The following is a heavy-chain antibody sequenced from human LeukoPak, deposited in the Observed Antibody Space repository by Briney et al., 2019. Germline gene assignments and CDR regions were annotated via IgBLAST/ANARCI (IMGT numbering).Heavy chain of an antibody. CDR3: ARAGPYGGYKVFDK. CDR1: RFIFCNYY. V-gene: IGHV3-11*01. Sequence: GVSLKLSCSASRFIFCNYYMSWIRQAPGKGLEWIATIDAHGATNYYADSAHDRFTISSDNDNNSLFLQMNGLTAEDTAVYFCARAGPYGGYKVFDKWGEGPLVTVSS. D-gene: IGHD5-12*01. CDR2: IDAHGATN. J-gene: IGHJ4*02.